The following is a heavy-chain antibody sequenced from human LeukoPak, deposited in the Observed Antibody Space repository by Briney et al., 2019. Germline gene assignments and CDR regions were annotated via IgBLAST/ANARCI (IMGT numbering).Heavy chain of an antibody. V-gene: IGHV4-34*01. CDR3: ARISGITGTPIFDY. Sequence: PSETLSLTCAVYGGSFSGYYWSWIRQPPGKGLEWIAEISHSGSTNYNPSLKSRVTISADTSKKQFSLRLSSVTAADTAVYYWARISGITGTPIFDYWGQGTLVTVSS. J-gene: IGHJ4*02. D-gene: IGHD1-20*01. CDR1: GGSFSGYY. CDR2: ISHSGST.